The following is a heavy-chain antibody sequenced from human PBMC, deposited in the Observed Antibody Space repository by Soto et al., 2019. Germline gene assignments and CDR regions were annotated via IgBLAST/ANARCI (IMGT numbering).Heavy chain of an antibody. Sequence: GGSLRLSCAASGFTVSSNYMSWVRQAPGKGLEWVSVIYSGGSTYYADSVKGRFTISRDNSKNTLYLQMNSLRAEDTAVYYCARSPNYDFWSGSAPLWGQGTLVTVSS. CDR2: IYSGGST. V-gene: IGHV3-53*01. J-gene: IGHJ4*02. CDR1: GFTVSSNY. CDR3: ARSPNYDFWSGSAPL. D-gene: IGHD3-3*01.